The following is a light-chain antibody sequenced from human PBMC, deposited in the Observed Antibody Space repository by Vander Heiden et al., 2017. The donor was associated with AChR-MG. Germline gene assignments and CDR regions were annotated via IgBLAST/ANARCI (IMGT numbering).Light chain of an antibody. Sequence: DIQMTQSPSSLSASVLDRVTITCRASQSISSYLNWYQQKPGKAPKLLIYAASSLQSGVPSRFSGSGSGTDFTLTISSLQPEDFATYYCQQSYSTPATFGPGTKVDIK. CDR1: QSISSY. J-gene: IGKJ3*01. CDR3: QQSYSTPAT. CDR2: AAS. V-gene: IGKV1-39*01.